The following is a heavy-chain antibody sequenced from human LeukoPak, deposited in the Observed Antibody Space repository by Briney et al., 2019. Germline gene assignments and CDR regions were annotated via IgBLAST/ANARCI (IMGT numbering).Heavy chain of an antibody. D-gene: IGHD3-22*01. Sequence: SSETLSLTCAVYGGSFSGYYWSWIRQPAGQGLEYIGRMYTSGSTNYNPSLKSRVTISVDTSKNQFSLKLSSVTAADTAVYYCARGYDGSGYYYRNWYFDLWGRGTLVTVSS. CDR2: MYTSGST. J-gene: IGHJ2*01. CDR3: ARGYDGSGYYYRNWYFDL. CDR1: GGSFSGYY. V-gene: IGHV4-59*10.